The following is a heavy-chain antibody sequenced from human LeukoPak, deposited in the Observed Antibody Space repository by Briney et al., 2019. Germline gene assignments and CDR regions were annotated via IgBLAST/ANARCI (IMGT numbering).Heavy chain of an antibody. CDR1: GFTFSNYW. J-gene: IGHJ4*02. V-gene: IGHV3-74*03. CDR2: IDNAGSIT. Sequence: GGSLRLSCAASGFTFSNYWIHWVRQAPGKGLVWVSRIDNAGSITTYADSVKGRFTISRDNAENTLYLRMNSLRVEDTAVYYCVRSAFHAGSGNYYDYWGQGTLVTVSS. CDR3: VRSAFHAGSGNYYDY. D-gene: IGHD3-22*01.